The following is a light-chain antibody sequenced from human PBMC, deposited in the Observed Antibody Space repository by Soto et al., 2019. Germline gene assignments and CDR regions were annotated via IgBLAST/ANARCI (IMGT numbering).Light chain of an antibody. CDR1: QSVSTSY. J-gene: IGKJ1*01. CDR3: QQYGNSRGT. CDR2: GAS. V-gene: IGKV3-20*01. Sequence: DILFTLNSRPLSLCPGDRAPLSRRASQSVSTSYLAWYQQKPGQAPRLLIYGASSRATGIPDRFSGSGSGTDFTLTISGLEPEDFAVYYCQQYGNSRGTFGQGTKVDIK.